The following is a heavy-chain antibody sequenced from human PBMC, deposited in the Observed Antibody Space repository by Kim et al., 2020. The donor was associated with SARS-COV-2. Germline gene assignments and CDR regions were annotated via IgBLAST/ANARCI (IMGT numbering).Heavy chain of an antibody. J-gene: IGHJ5*02. V-gene: IGHV3-7*01. D-gene: IGHD3-3*01. Sequence: GGSLRLSCAASGFTFSSYWMSWVRQAPGKGLEWVANIKQDGSEKYYVDSVKGRFTIYRDNAKNSLYLQMNSLRAEDTAVYYCARDIPYYDFWSAKGWFDPWGQGTLVTVSS. CDR3: ARDIPYYDFWSAKGWFDP. CDR2: IKQDGSEK. CDR1: GFTFSSYW.